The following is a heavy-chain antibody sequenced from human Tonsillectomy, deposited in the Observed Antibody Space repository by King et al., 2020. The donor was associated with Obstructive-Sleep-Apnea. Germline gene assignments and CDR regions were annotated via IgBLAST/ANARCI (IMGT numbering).Heavy chain of an antibody. CDR2: IKQDGSEK. Sequence: VQLVESGGGLVQPGGSLRLSCAASGFTFCSYCVIWVRQAPGKGLEGVANIKQDGSEKYYVVSVKGRCPISRDNAKNSLYLQMNSLRAEDTAVYYCARGSGRNWGQGTLVTVSS. D-gene: IGHD1-26*01. V-gene: IGHV3-7*03. CDR1: GFTFCSYC. CDR3: ARGSGRN. J-gene: IGHJ4*02.